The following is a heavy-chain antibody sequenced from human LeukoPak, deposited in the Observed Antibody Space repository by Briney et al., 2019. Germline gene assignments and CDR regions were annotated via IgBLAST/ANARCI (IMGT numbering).Heavy chain of an antibody. J-gene: IGHJ4*02. CDR3: ASFGSVDY. CDR1: GSTFSSYS. D-gene: IGHD3-3*01. V-gene: IGHV3-21*01. CDR2: ISSSSSYI. Sequence: GGSLRLSCAASGSTFSSYSMNWVRQAPGKGLEWVSSISSSSSYIYYADSVKGRFTISRDNAKNSLYLRMNSLRAEDTAVYYCASFGSVDYWGQGTLVTVSS.